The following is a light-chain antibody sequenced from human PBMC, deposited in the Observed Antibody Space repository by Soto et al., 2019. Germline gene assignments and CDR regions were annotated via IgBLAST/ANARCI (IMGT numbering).Light chain of an antibody. J-gene: IGLJ2*01. CDR2: DVS. CDR1: SSDVGGYNY. Sequence: QSALTQPASVSESPGQSITISCTGTSSDVGGYNYVSWYQHHPGKAPKLVIYDVSNRPLGVSTRFSGSKSGDTAYLTISGLQAEDEADYYCSSYTSSNTLVFGGGTKVTVL. V-gene: IGLV2-14*03. CDR3: SSYTSSNTLV.